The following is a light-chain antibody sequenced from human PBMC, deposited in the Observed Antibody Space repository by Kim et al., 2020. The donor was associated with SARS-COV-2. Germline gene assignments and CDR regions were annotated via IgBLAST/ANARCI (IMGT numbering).Light chain of an antibody. V-gene: IGLV3-21*04. CDR2: YDT. Sequence: APGETARITCGGNSIVGKSVTWYQQKSGLAPVLVIYYDTDRPAGIPERFSGSNSGNTATLTIGRVEAGDEADYYCQVWDDSGDHWVFGGGTQLTVL. CDR3: QVWDDSGDHWV. J-gene: IGLJ3*02. CDR1: SIVGKS.